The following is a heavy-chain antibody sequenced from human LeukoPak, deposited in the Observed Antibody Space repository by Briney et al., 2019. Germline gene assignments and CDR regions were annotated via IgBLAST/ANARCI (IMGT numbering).Heavy chain of an antibody. Sequence: SETLSLTCTVSGGSISSYYWSWIRQPPGKGLEYIGYIYYSGSTNYNPSLKSRVTISVDTSKNQFSPKLSSVTAADTAVYYCARSDSGYALDYWGQGTLVTVSS. D-gene: IGHD2-15*01. V-gene: IGHV4-59*01. J-gene: IGHJ4*02. CDR1: GGSISSYY. CDR3: ARSDSGYALDY. CDR2: IYYSGST.